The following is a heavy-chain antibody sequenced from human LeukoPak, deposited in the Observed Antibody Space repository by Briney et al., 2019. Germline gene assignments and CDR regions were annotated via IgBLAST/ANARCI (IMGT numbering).Heavy chain of an antibody. Sequence: GGSLRLSCAASGFTFSNYWMSWVRQAPGKGLEWVSGIRGSGGSTDYADSVKGRFTISRDNSKNTLYLHMNSLRAEDTAVYSCAKDIMGSGSHALDYWGQGTLVTVSS. CDR3: AKDIMGSGSHALDY. J-gene: IGHJ4*02. V-gene: IGHV3-23*01. CDR2: IRGSGGST. D-gene: IGHD1-26*01. CDR1: GFTFSNYW.